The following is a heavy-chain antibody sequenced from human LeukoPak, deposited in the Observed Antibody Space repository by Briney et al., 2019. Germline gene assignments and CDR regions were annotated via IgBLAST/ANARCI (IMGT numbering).Heavy chain of an antibody. Sequence: PGGSLRLSCAASGFIFDDYAMHWVRQGPGKGLEWVSGISWNSGRIGYTDSVKGRFTISRDTAKNSLYLQMNSLRAEDTALYYCAKDNGDRAVAGPYYFDYWGQGTLVTVSS. CDR2: ISWNSGRI. D-gene: IGHD6-19*01. CDR1: GFIFDDYA. V-gene: IGHV3-9*01. J-gene: IGHJ4*02. CDR3: AKDNGDRAVAGPYYFDY.